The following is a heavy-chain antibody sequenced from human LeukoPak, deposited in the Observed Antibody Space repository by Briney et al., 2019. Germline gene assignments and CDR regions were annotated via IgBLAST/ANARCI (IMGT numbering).Heavy chain of an antibody. J-gene: IGHJ4*02. CDR3: VRTGGSSWAYYFDY. Sequence: SETLSLTCTVSGGSISSYYWSWIRQPPGKGLEWIGYIYYSGSTNYNPSLKSRVTISVDTSKNQFSLKLSSVTAADTAVYYCVRTGGSSWAYYFDYWGQGTLVTVSS. CDR2: IYYSGST. V-gene: IGHV4-59*01. D-gene: IGHD6-13*01. CDR1: GGSISSYY.